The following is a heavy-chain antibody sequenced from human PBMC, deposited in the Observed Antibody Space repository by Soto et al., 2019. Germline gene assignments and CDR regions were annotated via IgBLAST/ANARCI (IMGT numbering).Heavy chain of an antibody. J-gene: IGHJ5*02. D-gene: IGHD3-10*01. CDR2: RIPMFGRA. V-gene: IGHV1-69*01. CDR3: AREINDMVRGHNWFDP. Sequence: QVQLVQSGAEVKKPGSSVKVSCKASGGTFRSHAINWVRQAPGQGLEWMGGRIPMFGRANYAQKLQGRVTITADQSTSTAYMELSSLRSEDTAVYYCAREINDMVRGHNWFDPWGQGTLVTVSS. CDR1: GGTFRSHA.